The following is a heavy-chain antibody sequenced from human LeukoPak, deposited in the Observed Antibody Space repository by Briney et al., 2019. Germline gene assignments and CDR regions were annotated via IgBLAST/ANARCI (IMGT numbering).Heavy chain of an antibody. Sequence: GGSLRLSCAASGFTFSSYGMHWVRQAPGKGLEWVAVIWYDGSKKYYADFVKGRFTVPRDDSKNTLYLQMNSLRAEDTAVYYCARLKGTSFDYWGQGTLVTVSS. CDR2: IWYDGSKK. J-gene: IGHJ4*02. V-gene: IGHV3-33*01. CDR1: GFTFSSYG. D-gene: IGHD1-1*01. CDR3: ARLKGTSFDY.